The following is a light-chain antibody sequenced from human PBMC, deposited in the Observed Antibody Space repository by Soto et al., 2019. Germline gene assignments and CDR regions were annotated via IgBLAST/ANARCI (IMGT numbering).Light chain of an antibody. V-gene: IGKV3-20*01. CDR1: QSVSSATY. CDR3: QQYGDAPHT. Sequence: EIVLTQSPGTLSLSPGESATLSCRASQSVSSATYLAWYQQKPGQAPRLLIYGASSRAAGNPDRFSGSGSGTDFTLTISRLEPEDLSGYYCQQYGDAPHTYGGGT. J-gene: IGKJ4*01. CDR2: GAS.